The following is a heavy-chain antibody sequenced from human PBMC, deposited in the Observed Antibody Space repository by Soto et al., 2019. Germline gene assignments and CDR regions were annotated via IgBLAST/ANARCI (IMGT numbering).Heavy chain of an antibody. Sequence: EVQVVESGGGVVQPGGSLRLSCAASGFTLINACMDWVRQAPGKGLEWVGRVKGKGDGGTIDYAAPVKGRFTISRDDSTNTLYRQMNSLKTEDTAVYYCYKYGSGNYNLGYWGQGTLVTVSS. D-gene: IGHD3-10*01. CDR2: VKGKGDGGTI. V-gene: IGHV3-15*01. J-gene: IGHJ4*02. CDR3: YKYGSGNYNLGY. CDR1: GFTLINAC.